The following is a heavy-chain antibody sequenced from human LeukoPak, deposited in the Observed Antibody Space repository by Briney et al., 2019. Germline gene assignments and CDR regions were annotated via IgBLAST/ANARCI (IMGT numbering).Heavy chain of an antibody. CDR1: GFTFSSYA. CDR3: ARDTSFNYGAHAMDV. D-gene: IGHD4/OR15-4a*01. CDR2: ISGSGVNT. V-gene: IGHV3-23*01. J-gene: IGHJ6*02. Sequence: GGSLRLSCAASGFTFSSYAMSWVRQAPGKGLEWVLGISGSGVNTYYADSVKGRFTISRDNSENTLYLQLNSLRGEDTAIYYCARDTSFNYGAHAMDVWGQGTTVTVSS.